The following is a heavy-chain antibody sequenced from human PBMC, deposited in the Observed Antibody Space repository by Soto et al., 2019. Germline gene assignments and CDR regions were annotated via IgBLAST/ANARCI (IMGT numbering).Heavy chain of an antibody. D-gene: IGHD3-10*01. J-gene: IGHJ6*02. Sequence: SETLSLTCTVSGGSISSYYWSWIRQPAGKGLEWIGRIYTSGSTNYNPSLKSRVTMSVDTSKNQFSLKLSSVTAADTAVYYCARGGGFGELGGYYYYGMDVWGQGTTVTVSS. CDR2: IYTSGST. CDR1: GGSISSYY. V-gene: IGHV4-4*07. CDR3: ARGGGFGELGGYYYYGMDV.